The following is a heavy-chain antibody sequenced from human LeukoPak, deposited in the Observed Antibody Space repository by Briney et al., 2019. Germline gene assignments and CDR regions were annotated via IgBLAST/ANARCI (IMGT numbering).Heavy chain of an antibody. J-gene: IGHJ3*01. CDR2: NFHDRTI. CDR3: VRDSSGTLAFDV. D-gene: IGHD3-22*01. V-gene: IGHV4-38-2*02. Sequence: SETLSLTCTLTGYAISSDYYWGWLRRAPGTGLELIPRNFHDRTIHYNPTNKSHLTMSIDTSKNDFSLRLSSVTASDTAIYYCVRDSSGTLAFDVWGQGTMVTVSS. CDR1: GYAISSDYY.